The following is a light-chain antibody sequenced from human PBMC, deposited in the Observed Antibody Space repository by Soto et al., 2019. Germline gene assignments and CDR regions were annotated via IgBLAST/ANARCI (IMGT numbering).Light chain of an antibody. J-gene: IGKJ4*01. CDR2: DAA. CDR3: QQRASWPLT. Sequence: EIVLTQSPATLSLSPGERATLSCRASQDIGGYLAWYQLRPGQGPRLLIFDAASRDTGIPDRVSGSGSGTDFTLTISRLEPEDFAVYYCQQRASWPLTFGGGTKVEIK. CDR1: QDIGGY. V-gene: IGKV3-11*01.